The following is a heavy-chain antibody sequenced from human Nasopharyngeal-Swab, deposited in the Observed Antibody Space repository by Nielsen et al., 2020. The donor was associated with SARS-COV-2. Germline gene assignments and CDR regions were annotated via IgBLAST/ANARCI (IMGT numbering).Heavy chain of an antibody. J-gene: IGHJ4*02. CDR1: GFTFSSYA. CDR3: AKEVDSSGYYYPTGSFDY. CDR2: ISGSGGST. D-gene: IGHD3-22*01. Sequence: GGSLRLSCAASGFTFSSYAMSWVRQAPGKGLEWVSAISGSGGSTYYADSVKGRFTISRDNSKNTLYLQMNSLRAEDTAVYYCAKEVDSSGYYYPTGSFDYWGRGTLVTVSS. V-gene: IGHV3-23*01.